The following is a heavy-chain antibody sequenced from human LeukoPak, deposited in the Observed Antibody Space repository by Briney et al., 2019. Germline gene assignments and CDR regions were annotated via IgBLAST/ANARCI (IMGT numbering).Heavy chain of an antibody. CDR2: ISGSGGST. CDR3: AKGTYYDFWSGYFNWFDP. V-gene: IGHV3-23*01. CDR1: GFTFSSYA. Sequence: GGSLRLSCAASGFTFSSYAMSWVRQAPGKGLEWVSAISGSGGSTYYADSVKGRFTISRDNSKNTLYLQMTSLRAEDTAVYYCAKGTYYDFWSGYFNWFDPWGQGTLVTVSS. J-gene: IGHJ5*02. D-gene: IGHD3-3*01.